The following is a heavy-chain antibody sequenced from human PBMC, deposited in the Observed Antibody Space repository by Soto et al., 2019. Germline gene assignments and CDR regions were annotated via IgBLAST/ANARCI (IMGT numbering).Heavy chain of an antibody. CDR1: GGSFRGFY. CDR2: INDSGTT. Sequence: ASGTPSPTRALYGGSFRGFYWSRVRQPPGGGLEWIGEINDSGTTNYNPSLKSRVTISADTSKTHFSLRLTSVTAADTAVYYCARETSQNVYSHYGMDVWGQGTTVTVSS. CDR3: ARETSQNVYSHYGMDV. J-gene: IGHJ6*02. V-gene: IGHV4-34*01.